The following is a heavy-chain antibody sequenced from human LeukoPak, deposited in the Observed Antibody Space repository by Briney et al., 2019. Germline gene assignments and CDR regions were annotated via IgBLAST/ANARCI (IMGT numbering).Heavy chain of an antibody. CDR2: FDPEDGET. CDR1: GYTLTELS. Sequence: ASVKVSCKVSGYTLTELSMHWVRQAPGKGLEWMGGFDPEDGETIYAQKFQGRVTMTEDTSTDTAYMELSSLRSEDTAVYYCAKGVGATYYYYYYMDVWGKGTTVTISS. CDR3: AKGVGATYYYYYYMDV. J-gene: IGHJ6*03. D-gene: IGHD1-26*01. V-gene: IGHV1-24*01.